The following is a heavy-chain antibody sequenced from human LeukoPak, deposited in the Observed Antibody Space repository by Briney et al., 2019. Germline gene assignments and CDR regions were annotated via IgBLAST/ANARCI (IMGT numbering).Heavy chain of an antibody. J-gene: IGHJ4*02. D-gene: IGHD6-19*01. CDR3: ARQVTRGWYGKDFDY. CDR2: ISAYNGNT. CDR1: GYTFTSYG. V-gene: IGHV1-18*01. Sequence: GASVKVSCKASGYTFTSYGISWVRQAPGQGLEWVGWISAYNGNTNYAQKLQGRVTMTTDTSTSTAYMELRSLRSDDTAVYYCARQVTRGWYGKDFDYWGQGTLVTVSS.